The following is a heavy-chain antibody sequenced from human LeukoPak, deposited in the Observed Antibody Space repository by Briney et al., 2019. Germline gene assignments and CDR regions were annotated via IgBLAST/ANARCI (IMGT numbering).Heavy chain of an antibody. CDR3: ARGISAVVPRAFDL. D-gene: IGHD2-15*01. Sequence: GGSLRLSCVASGFNFNNYSLNWVRQAPGKGLEWVSYIGSSGLIIYYADSVKGRLTISRDNAKNSLFLQMSSLRAEDTAVYYCARGISAVVPRAFDLWGQGIMVTVSS. V-gene: IGHV3-48*04. CDR2: IGSSGLII. CDR1: GFNFNNYS. J-gene: IGHJ3*01.